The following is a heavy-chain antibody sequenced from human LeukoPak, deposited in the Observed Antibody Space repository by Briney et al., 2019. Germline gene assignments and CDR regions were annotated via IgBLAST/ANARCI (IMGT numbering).Heavy chain of an antibody. CDR2: TREDGSEK. CDR1: GFTFSTYW. CDR3: AKDRGWFGGSLANFDF. Sequence: GGSLRLSCTASGFTFSTYWMSWVRQAPGKGLEWVANTREDGSEKYYVDSVKGRFTISRDNAKNSLYLQMNSLRAEDTAVYYCAKDRGWFGGSLANFDFWGQGTLVPVSS. J-gene: IGHJ4*02. V-gene: IGHV3-7*01. D-gene: IGHD3-10*01.